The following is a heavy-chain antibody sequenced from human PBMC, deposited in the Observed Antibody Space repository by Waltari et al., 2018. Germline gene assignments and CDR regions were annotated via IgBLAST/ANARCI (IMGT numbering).Heavy chain of an antibody. CDR2: INHSGST. Sequence: QVQLQQWGAGLLKPSETLSLTCAVYGGSFSGYYWIWIRQPPGKGLEWIGEINHSGSTNYNPSLKSRVTISVDTSKNQFSLKLSSVTAADTAVYYCARGRPPGIAAGRGLRRVWYFDLWGRGTLVTVSS. D-gene: IGHD6-13*01. J-gene: IGHJ2*01. V-gene: IGHV4-34*01. CDR3: ARGRPPGIAAGRGLRRVWYFDL. CDR1: GGSFSGYY.